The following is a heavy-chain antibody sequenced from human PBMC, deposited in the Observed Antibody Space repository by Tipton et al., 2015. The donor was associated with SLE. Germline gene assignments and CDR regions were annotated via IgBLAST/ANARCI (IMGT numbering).Heavy chain of an antibody. D-gene: IGHD4-17*01. CDR2: ISYSGST. Sequence: TLSLTCTVSGDSITSDYWTWIRQPPGKGLEWIGYISYSGSTNYNPSLKSRATISVDTSKNQFSLKLSSVTAADTAVYYCARDRTVTHDAFDIWGQGTMVTVSS. J-gene: IGHJ3*02. CDR3: ARDRTVTHDAFDI. V-gene: IGHV4-59*01. CDR1: GDSITSDY.